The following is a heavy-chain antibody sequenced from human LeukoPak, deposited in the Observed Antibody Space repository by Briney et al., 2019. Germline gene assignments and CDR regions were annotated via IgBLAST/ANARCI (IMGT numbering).Heavy chain of an antibody. CDR1: GYSFTSSG. D-gene: IGHD6-19*01. V-gene: IGHV1-18*01. Sequence: ASVKDSCKASGYSFTSSGISWVRQAPGEGLEWMGCIIAYNGNTNYAQKLQGRVTITTDTSTSTAYMELRSLRSDDTAVYYCARGQQWLALWENDYWGQGTLVTVSS. J-gene: IGHJ4*02. CDR2: IIAYNGNT. CDR3: ARGQQWLALWENDY.